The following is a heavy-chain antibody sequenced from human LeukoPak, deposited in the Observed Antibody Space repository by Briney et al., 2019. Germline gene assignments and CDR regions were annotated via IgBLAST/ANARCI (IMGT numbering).Heavy chain of an antibody. V-gene: IGHV1-69*04. CDR3: ARGRHPPFCGGDCYYAFDI. Sequence: ASVKVSCKASGGTFSSYAISWVRQAPGQGLEWMGRIIPILGIANYAQKFQGRVTITADKSTSTAYMELSSLRSEDTAVYYCARGRHPPFCGGDCYYAFDIWGQGTMVTVSS. J-gene: IGHJ3*02. CDR1: GGTFSSYA. D-gene: IGHD2-21*02. CDR2: IIPILGIA.